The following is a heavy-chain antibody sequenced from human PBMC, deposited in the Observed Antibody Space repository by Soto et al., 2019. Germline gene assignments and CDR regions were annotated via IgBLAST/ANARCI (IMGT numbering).Heavy chain of an antibody. Sequence: QVQLQESGPGLVKPSQTLSLTCTVSGGSISSGGYYWSWIRQHPGKGLEWIAYIYYSGSTYYNPSLNSRVTISVDTSKNQFSLKLSSVTAADTAVYYCARDPQYCSGGSCYLRYGMDVWGQGTTVTVSS. CDR3: ARDPQYCSGGSCYLRYGMDV. CDR2: IYYSGST. D-gene: IGHD2-15*01. CDR1: GGSISSGGYY. J-gene: IGHJ6*02. V-gene: IGHV4-31*03.